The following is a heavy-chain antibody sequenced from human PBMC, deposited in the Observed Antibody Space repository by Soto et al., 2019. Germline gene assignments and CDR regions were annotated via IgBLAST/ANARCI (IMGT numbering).Heavy chain of an antibody. Sequence: ASVKVSCKASGYTFTSYYMHWVRQAPGQGLEWMGIINPSGGSTSYAQKSQGRVTMTRDTSTSTVYMELSSLKSEDTAVYYCAGDEIVARTYFDYWGQGTXVTVSS. CDR3: AGDEIVARTYFDY. CDR1: GYTFTSYY. V-gene: IGHV1-46*03. J-gene: IGHJ4*02. D-gene: IGHD5-12*01. CDR2: INPSGGST.